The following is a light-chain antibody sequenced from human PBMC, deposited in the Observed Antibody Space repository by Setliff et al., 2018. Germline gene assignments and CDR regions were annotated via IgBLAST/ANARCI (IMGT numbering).Light chain of an antibody. V-gene: IGLV1-40*01. CDR1: SSNIGAGHD. CDR3: QSYDSSLSGWV. Sequence: QSVLTQPPSVSGAPGQRVTISCTGSSSNIGAGHDVHWYQQVPGTAPKLLIYGNSNRPSGVPDRFSGSKSGTSASLAITGLQAEDEADYYCQSYDSSLSGWVFGGGTQLTVL. J-gene: IGLJ3*02. CDR2: GNS.